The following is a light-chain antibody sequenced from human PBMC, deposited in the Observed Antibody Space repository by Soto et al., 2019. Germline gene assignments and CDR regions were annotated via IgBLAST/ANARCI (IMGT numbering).Light chain of an antibody. CDR2: GAS. V-gene: IGKV3-20*01. CDR3: QQYGGSPLYT. Sequence: EIVLTQSPGTLSLSPGERATLSCRASQSVSSSYLAWYQQKHGQAPRLLIYGASSRATGIPDRFSGSGSGTDFTLTISRLEPEDFAVYYCQQYGGSPLYTFGQGTKLEIK. CDR1: QSVSSSY. J-gene: IGKJ2*01.